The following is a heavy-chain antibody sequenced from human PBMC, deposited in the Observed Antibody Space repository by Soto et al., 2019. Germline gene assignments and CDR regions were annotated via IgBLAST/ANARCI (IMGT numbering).Heavy chain of an antibody. D-gene: IGHD3-22*01. CDR1: GFTFSSYS. Sequence: GGCLRLSCAASGFTFSSYSMNWVRQAPGKGLEWVSYISSSSSTIYYADSVKGRFTISRDNAKNSLYLQMNSLRDEDTAVYYCARDGYDSSGYYPGGYWGQGTLVTVSP. J-gene: IGHJ4*02. V-gene: IGHV3-48*02. CDR2: ISSSSSTI. CDR3: ARDGYDSSGYYPGGY.